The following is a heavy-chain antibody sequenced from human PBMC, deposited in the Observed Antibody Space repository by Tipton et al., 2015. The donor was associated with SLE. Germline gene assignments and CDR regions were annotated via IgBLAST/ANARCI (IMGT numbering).Heavy chain of an antibody. CDR3: ARDLPYSSSSSGAFDI. Sequence: TLSLTCTVSGGSISSYYWSWIRQPPGKGLEWIGYIYYSGSTNYNPSLKSRVTISVDTSKNQFSPKLSSVTAADTAVYYCARDLPYSSSSSGAFDIWGQGTMVTVSS. CDR2: IYYSGST. J-gene: IGHJ3*02. V-gene: IGHV4-59*01. CDR1: GGSISSYY. D-gene: IGHD6-6*01.